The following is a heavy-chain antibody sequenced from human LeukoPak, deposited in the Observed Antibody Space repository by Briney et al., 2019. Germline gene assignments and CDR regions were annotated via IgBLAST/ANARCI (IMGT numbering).Heavy chain of an antibody. V-gene: IGHV1-69*13. Sequence: ASVKVSCKASGGTFSSYAINWVRQAPGQGLEWMGGIIPIFSTADYAQKFQGRVTITADESTSKAYMELSSLRSEDTAVYYCARDLLQVAAYYYSAMDVWGQGTTVTVSS. D-gene: IGHD2/OR15-2a*01. CDR2: IIPIFSTA. J-gene: IGHJ6*02. CDR3: ARDLLQVAAYYYSAMDV. CDR1: GGTFSSYA.